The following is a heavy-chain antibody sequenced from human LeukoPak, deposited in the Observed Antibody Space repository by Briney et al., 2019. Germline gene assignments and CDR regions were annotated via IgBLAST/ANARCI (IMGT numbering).Heavy chain of an antibody. CDR3: ARSGPYTSLDAFDI. Sequence: PSETLSLTCTVSSGSISSSSYYWGWIRQPPGKGLEWIGNIYYDGSTYYTPSLKSRVTISVDTSKNQFSLKLSSVTAADTAVYYCARSGPYTSLDAFDIWGQGTMVTVSS. CDR2: IYYDGST. D-gene: IGHD1-26*01. V-gene: IGHV4-39*07. CDR1: SGSISSSSYY. J-gene: IGHJ3*02.